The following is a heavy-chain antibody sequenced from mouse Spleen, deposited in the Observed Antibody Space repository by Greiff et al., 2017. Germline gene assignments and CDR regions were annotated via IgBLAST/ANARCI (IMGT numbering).Heavy chain of an antibody. CDR3: ARPYYGNSYAMDY. Sequence: VKLVESGAELVKPGASVKISCKASGYAFSSYWMNWVKQRPGKGLEWIGQIYPGDGDTNYNGKFKGKATLTADKSSSTAYMQLSSLTSEDSAVYFCARPYYGNSYAMDYWGQGTSVTVSS. CDR1: GYAFSSYW. V-gene: IGHV1-80*01. D-gene: IGHD2-10*01. J-gene: IGHJ4*01. CDR2: IYPGDGDT.